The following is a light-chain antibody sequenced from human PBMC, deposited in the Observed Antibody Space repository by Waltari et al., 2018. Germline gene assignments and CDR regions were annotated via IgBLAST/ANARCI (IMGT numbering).Light chain of an antibody. V-gene: IGLV2-14*03. CDR1: SSDVGSYNY. CDR2: DVS. J-gene: IGLJ2*01. CDR3: SSYITTNTLEL. Sequence: QSALTQPASVSGSPGQSITIPCTGTSSDVGSYNYVSWYQQHPGKPPKLMIYDVSYRPSGVSNRFSGSKSGNTASLTISGLQAEDEADYYCSSYITTNTLELFGGGTSLTVL.